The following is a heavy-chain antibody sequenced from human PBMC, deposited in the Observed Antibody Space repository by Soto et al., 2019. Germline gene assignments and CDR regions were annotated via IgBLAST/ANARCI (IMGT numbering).Heavy chain of an antibody. D-gene: IGHD2-2*01. J-gene: IGHJ4*02. CDR3: ARIPRTEYCSSTSCYYY. CDR1: GFTFGSYS. V-gene: IGHV3-21*01. CDR2: ISSSSSYI. Sequence: TGGSLRLSCAASGFTFGSYSMNWVRQAPGKGLEWVSSISSSSSYIYYAVSVKGRFTISRDNAKNSLYLQMNSLRAEDTAVYYCARIPRTEYCSSTSCYYYWGQGTLVTVSS.